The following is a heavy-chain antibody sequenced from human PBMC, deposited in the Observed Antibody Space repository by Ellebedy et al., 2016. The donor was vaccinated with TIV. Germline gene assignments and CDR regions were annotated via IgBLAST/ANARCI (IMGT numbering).Heavy chain of an antibody. CDR2: ISTGGDTT. Sequence: GGSLRLXXAASGFTFSNYVMNWVRQAPGKGLEWVSTISTGGDTTYYADSVKGRFTVSRDNSKDTLCLQMNSLRAEDTALYFCAQGGTSVATTIDSWGQGIPVTVSS. V-gene: IGHV3-23*01. D-gene: IGHD5-24*01. CDR1: GFTFSNYV. CDR3: AQGGTSVATTIDS. J-gene: IGHJ4*02.